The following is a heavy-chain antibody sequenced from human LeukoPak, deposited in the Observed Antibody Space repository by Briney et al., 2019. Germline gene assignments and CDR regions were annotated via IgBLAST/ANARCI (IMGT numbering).Heavy chain of an antibody. CDR3: ARDRGCTNGVCYRDFDY. V-gene: IGHV4-59*01. CDR1: GGSISSYY. D-gene: IGHD2-8*01. Sequence: SGTLSLTCTVPGGSISSYYWNWIRQPPGKGLEWIGYIYNSGSTKYNPSLKSRVTISVDTSKNQFSLKLSSVTAADTAVYYCARDRGCTNGVCYRDFDYWGQGTLVTVSS. CDR2: IYNSGST. J-gene: IGHJ4*02.